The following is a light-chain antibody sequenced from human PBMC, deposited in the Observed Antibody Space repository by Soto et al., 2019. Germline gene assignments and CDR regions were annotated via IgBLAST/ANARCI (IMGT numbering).Light chain of an antibody. CDR2: DAS. V-gene: IGKV1-5*01. CDR3: QQYNSYSSWT. J-gene: IGKJ1*01. Sequence: DIQMTQSPSTVSAYVGDSVTITCRASQSITTWLAWYQQRPGRAPKLLIYDASTLESGVPSRFSGSGSGTEFTLTISSLQTDDFATYYCQQYNSYSSWTFGQGTKVDIK. CDR1: QSITTW.